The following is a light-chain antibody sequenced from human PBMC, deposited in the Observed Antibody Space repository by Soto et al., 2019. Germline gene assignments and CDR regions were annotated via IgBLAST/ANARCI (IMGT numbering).Light chain of an antibody. CDR2: GAS. V-gene: IGKV3-20*01. CDR1: QSVDIN. J-gene: IGKJ1*01. Sequence: EIVLTQSPGTLSVSPGDRVTLSCRASQSVDINLAWYQQRAGQAPRLLVYGASTKATDMPGRFSGRGSGTDFTLSISRLEPEDFAVYYCQQYGSSDWTFGQGTKVDIK. CDR3: QQYGSSDWT.